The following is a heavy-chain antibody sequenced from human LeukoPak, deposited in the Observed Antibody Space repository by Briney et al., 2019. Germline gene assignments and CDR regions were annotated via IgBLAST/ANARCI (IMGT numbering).Heavy chain of an antibody. J-gene: IGHJ4*02. Sequence: ASVKVSCKASGGTFSSYAVSWVRLTPGQGLEWLGGIIPVFGTTTYAQKFQAKVTMTADKSTNTAYLEISSLTSDDTAVYYCARCSPGDSSNFYAVLQYWGQGAQVTVST. CDR3: ARCSPGDSSNFYAVLQY. D-gene: IGHD3-22*01. V-gene: IGHV1-69*06. CDR2: IIPVFGTT. CDR1: GGTFSSYA.